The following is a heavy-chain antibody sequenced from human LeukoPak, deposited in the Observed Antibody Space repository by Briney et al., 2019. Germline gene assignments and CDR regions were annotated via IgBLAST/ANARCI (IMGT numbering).Heavy chain of an antibody. V-gene: IGHV1-18*01. CDR3: ARDEVLGYCSSTSCPPPYDP. J-gene: IGHJ5*02. CDR2: ISAYNGNT. D-gene: IGHD2-2*01. Sequence: ASVKVSCKASGYTFTSYGISWVRQAPGQGLEWMGWISAYNGNTNYAQKLQGRVTMTTDTSTSTAYMELRSLRSDDTAVYYCARDEVLGYCSSTSCPPPYDPWGQGTLVTVSS. CDR1: GYTFTSYG.